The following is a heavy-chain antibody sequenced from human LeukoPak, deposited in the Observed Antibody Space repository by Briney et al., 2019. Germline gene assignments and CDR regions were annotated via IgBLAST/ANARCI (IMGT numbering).Heavy chain of an antibody. Sequence: ASVKVSCKASGYTFTSYGINWVRQAPGQGLEWMGWISAYNGNTNYVQKFQGRVTMTTDTSTSTAYMELRSLRSDDTAVYYWARDGLAAAGIYYYYGIDVWVQGPRSPSP. V-gene: IGHV1-18*01. CDR2: ISAYNGNT. J-gene: IGHJ6*02. CDR3: ARDGLAAAGIYYYYGIDV. D-gene: IGHD6-13*01. CDR1: GYTFTSYG.